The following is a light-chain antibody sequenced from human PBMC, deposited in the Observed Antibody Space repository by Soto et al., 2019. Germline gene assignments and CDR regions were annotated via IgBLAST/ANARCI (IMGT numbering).Light chain of an antibody. CDR1: QSITSN. CDR2: DAS. Sequence: VMTQSPATLSVSPGERATLSCRASQSITSNLAWFQQNPGQAPRLLIYDASTRASGVPARFSGSGSGTAFTLNISLQSADCSVYYCQQYNKWPWTFGQGTKVEIK. J-gene: IGKJ1*01. CDR3: QQYNKWPWT. V-gene: IGKV3-15*01.